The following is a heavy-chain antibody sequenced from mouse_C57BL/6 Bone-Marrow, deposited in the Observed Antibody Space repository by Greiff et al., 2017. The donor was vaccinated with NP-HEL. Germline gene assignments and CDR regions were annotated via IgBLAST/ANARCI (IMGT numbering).Heavy chain of an antibody. J-gene: IGHJ2*01. Sequence: EVQLVESGGGLVQPGGSLKLSCAASGFTFSDYYMYWVRQTPEKRLEWVAYISNGGGSTYYPDTVKGRFTISRDNAKNTLYLQMSRLKAEDTAMYYCARLGSSYFDYGGQGTTLTVSS. D-gene: IGHD1-1*01. CDR1: GFTFSDYY. V-gene: IGHV5-12*01. CDR2: ISNGGGST. CDR3: ARLGSSYFDY.